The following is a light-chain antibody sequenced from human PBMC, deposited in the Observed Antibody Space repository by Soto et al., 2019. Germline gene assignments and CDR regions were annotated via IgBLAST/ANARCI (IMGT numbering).Light chain of an antibody. V-gene: IGKV3-15*01. CDR3: QQYNNWPPYT. J-gene: IGKJ2*01. Sequence: EIVMTQSPATLSVSPGERATLSCRAGQSVTTKLAWYQQKPGQAPRPLIYGASTRATGIPARFSGSGSGTEFTLTISSLQSEDFAVYYCQQYNNWPPYTFGQGTNLEIK. CDR1: QSVTTK. CDR2: GAS.